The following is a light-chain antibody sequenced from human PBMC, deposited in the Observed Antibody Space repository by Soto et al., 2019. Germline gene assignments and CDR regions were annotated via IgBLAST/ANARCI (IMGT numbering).Light chain of an antibody. J-gene: IGLJ1*01. V-gene: IGLV2-23*03. CDR3: CSYAGSSTFGNYV. Sequence: QSALTQPASVSGSPGQSITISCTGTSSDVGSYNLVSWYQQHPGKAPKLMIYEGSKRPSGVSNRFSGSKSGNTASLTISGLQAEDEADYDCCSYAGSSTFGNYVFGTGTKLTVL. CDR2: EGS. CDR1: SSDVGSYNL.